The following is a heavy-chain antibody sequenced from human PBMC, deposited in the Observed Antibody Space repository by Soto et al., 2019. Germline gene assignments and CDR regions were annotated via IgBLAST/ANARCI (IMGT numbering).Heavy chain of an antibody. Sequence: GGSLRLSCAASGFTFSRYWMHWVRQAPGKGLVWVSRINSDGSSTSYADSVKGRFTISRDNAKNTLYLQMNSLRAEDTAVYYCARSAVAGPPKGMDVWGQGTTVTVSS. CDR2: INSDGSST. J-gene: IGHJ6*02. CDR3: ARSAVAGPPKGMDV. D-gene: IGHD6-19*01. CDR1: GFTFSRYW. V-gene: IGHV3-74*01.